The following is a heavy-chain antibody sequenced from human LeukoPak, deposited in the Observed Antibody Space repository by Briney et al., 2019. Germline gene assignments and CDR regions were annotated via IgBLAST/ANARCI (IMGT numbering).Heavy chain of an antibody. D-gene: IGHD5-18*01. J-gene: IGHJ4*01. CDR1: GFTFSSYG. Sequence: GRCLRLSCAASGFTFSSYGMHWVRQAPGKGLEWVAVIWYDGSNKYYADSVKGRFTISRDNSKNTLYLQMNSLRAEDTAVYYCAKDLGERDTVMGDQFGYWGHGTLVTVSS. CDR3: AKDLGERDTVMGDQFGY. V-gene: IGHV3-33*06. CDR2: IWYDGSNK.